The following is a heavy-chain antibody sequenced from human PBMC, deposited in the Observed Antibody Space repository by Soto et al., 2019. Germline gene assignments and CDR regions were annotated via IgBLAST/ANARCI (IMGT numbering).Heavy chain of an antibody. CDR2: MNPVSGDT. Sequence: TVKVSCKASGYSFTNNHVTWVLQATGQGLEWMGWMNPVSGDTGYAQKFQGRVTMTRDISIATAYMELSSLRSDDTDIYYCARMATFGSLKWFDPWGQGTLVTAPQ. CDR3: ARMATFGSLKWFDP. V-gene: IGHV1-8*01. D-gene: IGHD3-16*01. J-gene: IGHJ5*02. CDR1: GYSFTNNH.